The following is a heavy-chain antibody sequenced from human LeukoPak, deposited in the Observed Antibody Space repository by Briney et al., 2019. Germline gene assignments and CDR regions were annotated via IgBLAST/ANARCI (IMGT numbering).Heavy chain of an antibody. CDR2: IYPGDSDT. CDR3: ATHGYDSSGNDAFDI. Sequence: GESLKISCKGSGYSFTSYWIGWVLQMPGKGLEWMGIIYPGDSDTRYSPSFQGQVTISADKSISTAYLQWSSLKASDTAMYYCATHGYDSSGNDAFDIWGQGTMVTVSS. CDR1: GYSFTSYW. J-gene: IGHJ3*02. D-gene: IGHD3-22*01. V-gene: IGHV5-51*01.